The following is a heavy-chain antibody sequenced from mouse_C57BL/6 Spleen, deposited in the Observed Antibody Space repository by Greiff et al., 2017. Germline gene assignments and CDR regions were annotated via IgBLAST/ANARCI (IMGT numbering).Heavy chain of an antibody. CDR3: AREVPSFDD. V-gene: IGHV1-61*01. Sequence: QVQLQQPGAELVRPGSSVKLSCKASGYTFTSYWMDWVKQRPGQGLEWIGNIYPSDSETHYNQKFKDKATLTVDKSSSTAYMQLSSLTSEDSAVYYCAREVPSFDDWGPGTTLTVSS. D-gene: IGHD2-14*01. CDR1: GYTFTSYW. CDR2: IYPSDSET. J-gene: IGHJ2*01.